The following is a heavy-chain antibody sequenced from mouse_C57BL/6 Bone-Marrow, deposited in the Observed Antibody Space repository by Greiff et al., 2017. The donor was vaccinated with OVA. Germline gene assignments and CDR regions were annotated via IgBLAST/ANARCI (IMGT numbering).Heavy chain of an antibody. D-gene: IGHD1-1*01. CDR1: GYTFTSYW. CDR3: ARDLIYYYGSSYGNAMDY. J-gene: IGHJ4*01. Sequence: QVQLKQPGAELVKPGASVKLSCKASGYTFTSYWMHWVKQRPGQGLEWIGMIHPNSGSTNYNEKFKSKATLTVDKSSSTAYMQLSSLTSEDSAVYYCARDLIYYYGSSYGNAMDYWGQGTSVTVSS. CDR2: IHPNSGST. V-gene: IGHV1-64*01.